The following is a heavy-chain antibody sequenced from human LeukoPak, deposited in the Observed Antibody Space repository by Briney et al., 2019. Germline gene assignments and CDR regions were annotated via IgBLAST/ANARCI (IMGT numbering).Heavy chain of an antibody. J-gene: IGHJ5*02. D-gene: IGHD4-17*01. V-gene: IGHV1-69*05. CDR2: IIPIFGTA. CDR3: ARDDYAGANWFDP. Sequence: SVKASCKASGGTFSSYAISWVRQAPGQGLEWMGGIIPIFGTANYAQKFQGRVTITTDESTSTAYMELSSLRSEDTAAYYCARDDYAGANWFDPWGQGTLVTVSS. CDR1: GGTFSSYA.